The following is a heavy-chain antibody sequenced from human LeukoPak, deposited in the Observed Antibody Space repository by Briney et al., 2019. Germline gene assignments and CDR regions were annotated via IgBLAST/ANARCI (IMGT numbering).Heavy chain of an antibody. Sequence: PGGSLRLSCAASGFTFSIHWMTWVRQAPGKGLEWVANIKEDGSEKYYVGSVKGRFTISRDNAKNSLYLQMNSLRAEDTAVYYCARDKGFLSFDIWGQGTMVTVSS. CDR3: ARDKGFLSFDI. CDR1: GFTFSIHW. CDR2: IKEDGSEK. J-gene: IGHJ3*02. D-gene: IGHD2-21*01. V-gene: IGHV3-7*03.